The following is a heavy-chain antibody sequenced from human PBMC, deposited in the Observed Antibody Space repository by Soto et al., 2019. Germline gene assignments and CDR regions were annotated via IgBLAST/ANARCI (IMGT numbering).Heavy chain of an antibody. CDR3: ARDTYTHGIVVVVAATLFDY. V-gene: IGHV1-18*01. D-gene: IGHD2-15*01. J-gene: IGHJ4*02. CDR2: ISAYNGNT. CDR1: GYTFTSYG. Sequence: ASVKVSCKASGYTFTSYGISWVRQAPGQGLEWMGWISAYNGNTNYAQKLQGRVTMTTDTSTSTAYMELRSLRSDDTAVYYCARDTYTHGIVVVVAATLFDYWGQGTLVTVSS.